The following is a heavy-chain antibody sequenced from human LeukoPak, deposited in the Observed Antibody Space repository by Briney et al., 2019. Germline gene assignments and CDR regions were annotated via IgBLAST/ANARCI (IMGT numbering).Heavy chain of an antibody. CDR1: GGSISSYY. J-gene: IGHJ5*02. Sequence: PSETLSLTCTVSGGSISSYYWSWIRQPPGKGLEWIGYIYYSGSTNYNPSLKSRVTISVDTSKNQFSLKLSSVTAADTAVYYCVSAVLVVRGSREKELWFDPWGRGTLVTVSS. CDR2: IYYSGST. CDR3: VSAVLVVRGSREKELWFDP. V-gene: IGHV4-59*12. D-gene: IGHD3-10*01.